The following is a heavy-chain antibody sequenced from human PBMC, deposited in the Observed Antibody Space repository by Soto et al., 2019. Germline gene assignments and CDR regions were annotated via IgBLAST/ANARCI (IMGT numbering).Heavy chain of an antibody. D-gene: IGHD2-2*01. Sequence: GASVKVCCKASGYTFTTYARQWVCQAPGQSLEWMGWIIPANGVTEYSQKFQDRVTIIRDTSASTAYMELSSLRSEDTAVYYCARALPADALDIWGQGTMVTVSS. CDR3: ARALPADALDI. CDR2: IIPANGVT. CDR1: GYTFTTYA. J-gene: IGHJ3*02. V-gene: IGHV1-3*01.